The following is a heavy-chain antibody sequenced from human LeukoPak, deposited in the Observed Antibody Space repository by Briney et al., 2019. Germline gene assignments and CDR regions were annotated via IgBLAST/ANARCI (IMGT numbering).Heavy chain of an antibody. CDR3: ARRSGSSWSSFDY. CDR1: GFTFNNA. CDR2: ISGFGGST. V-gene: IGHV3-23*01. Sequence: GGSLRLSCAASGFTFNNAMNWVRQAPGKGLEWVSGISGFGGSTYYAPSVKGRLTISRDNFGNMLYLHLDSLRVEDTAIYYCARRSGSSWSSFDYWGQGAPVTVSS. J-gene: IGHJ4*02. D-gene: IGHD6-13*01.